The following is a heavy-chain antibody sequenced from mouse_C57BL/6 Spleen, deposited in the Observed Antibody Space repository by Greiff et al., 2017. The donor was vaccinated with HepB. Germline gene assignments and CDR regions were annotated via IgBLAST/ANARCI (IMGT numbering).Heavy chain of an antibody. CDR3: ANDVAY. CDR2: IYPGDGDT. CDR1: GYAFSSSW. D-gene: IGHD2-3*01. Sequence: QVQLQQSGPELVKPGASVKISCKASGYAFSSSWMNWVKQRPGKGLEWIGRIYPGDGDTNYNGKFKGKATLTADKSSSKAYMQLSSLSSADSSVYFCANDVAYWGQGTLVTVSA. J-gene: IGHJ3*01. V-gene: IGHV1-82*01.